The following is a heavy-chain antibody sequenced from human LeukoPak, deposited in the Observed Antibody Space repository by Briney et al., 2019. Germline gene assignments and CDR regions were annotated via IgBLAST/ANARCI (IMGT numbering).Heavy chain of an antibody. J-gene: IGHJ4*02. CDR3: AKDKGPYQLTYFDY. V-gene: IGHV3-9*01. Sequence: TGGSLRLSCAASGFTFDDYAMHWVRQAPGKGLEWVSGISWNSGSIGYADSVKGRFTISRDNAKNSLYLQMNSLRAEDTALYYCAKDKGPYQLTYFDYWGQGTLVTVSS. D-gene: IGHD2-2*01. CDR1: GFTFDDYA. CDR2: ISWNSGSI.